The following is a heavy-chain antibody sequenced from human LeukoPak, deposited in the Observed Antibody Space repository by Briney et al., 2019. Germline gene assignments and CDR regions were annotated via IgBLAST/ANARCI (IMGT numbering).Heavy chain of an antibody. CDR1: GGSFSGYY. J-gene: IGHJ5*01. CDR3: ARGGMNRFES. CDR2: INHSGST. D-gene: IGHD2/OR15-2a*01. Sequence: SETLTLTCAVYGGSFSGYYWSWIRQPPGKGLEWIGEINHSGSTNYNPSLKSRVTISVDTSKNQFSLRLTSVTAADTAGYYCARGGMNRFESWGQGTLVTVSS. V-gene: IGHV4-34*01.